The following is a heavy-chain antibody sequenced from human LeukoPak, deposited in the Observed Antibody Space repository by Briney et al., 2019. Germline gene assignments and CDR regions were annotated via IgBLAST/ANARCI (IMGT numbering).Heavy chain of an antibody. V-gene: IGHV3-66*01. CDR1: GFIASNKY. CDR3: VSDLCGGDDQ. J-gene: IGHJ5*02. CDR2: IRSDGTT. D-gene: IGHD3-3*01. Sequence: GGSLRLSCAASGFIASNKYMSWVRQAPGKGLEWVSTIRSDGTTDYADSVKGRFTISRDDSKNTVYLQMDSLRVEDTAVYYCVSDLCGGDDQWGRGTLVTVSS.